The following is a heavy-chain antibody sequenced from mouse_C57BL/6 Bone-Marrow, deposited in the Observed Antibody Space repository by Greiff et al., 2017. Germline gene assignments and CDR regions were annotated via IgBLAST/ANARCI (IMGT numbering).Heavy chain of an antibody. CDR1: GFTFNTYA. D-gene: IGHD2-4*01. CDR3: VREGALYYDYDVGYAMDY. J-gene: IGHJ4*01. V-gene: IGHV10-3*01. CDR2: IRSKSSNYAT. Sequence: EVKLMESGGGLVQPKGSLKLSCAASGFTFNTYAMHWVRQAPGKGLEWVARIRSKSSNYATYYADSVKDRFTISRDDSQSMLYLQMNNLKTEDTAMYYCVREGALYYDYDVGYAMDYWGQGTSVTVSS.